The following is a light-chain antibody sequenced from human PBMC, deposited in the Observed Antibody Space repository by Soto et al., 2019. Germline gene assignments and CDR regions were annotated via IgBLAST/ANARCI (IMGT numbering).Light chain of an antibody. V-gene: IGLV1-44*01. CDR2: SND. CDR3: ATWDDILNGWV. Sequence: QSVLTQPPSASGTPGQRVTIPCSGSDSNIGSNTVNWYQHLPGMVPKLLTYSNDHRPSGVADRFSGSKSGTSASLAISGLQSEDEADYYCATWDDILNGWVFGGGTKLTVL. CDR1: DSNIGSNT. J-gene: IGLJ3*02.